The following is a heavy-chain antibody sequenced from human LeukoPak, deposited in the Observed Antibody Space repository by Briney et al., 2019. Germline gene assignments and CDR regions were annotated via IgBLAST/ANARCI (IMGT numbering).Heavy chain of an antibody. V-gene: IGHV1-18*01. J-gene: IGHJ4*02. Sequence: KLQGRVTMTTDTSTSTAYMELRSLRSEDTAVYYCAREARTGTTAFDYWGQGTLVTVSS. D-gene: IGHD1-7*01. CDR3: AREARTGTTAFDY.